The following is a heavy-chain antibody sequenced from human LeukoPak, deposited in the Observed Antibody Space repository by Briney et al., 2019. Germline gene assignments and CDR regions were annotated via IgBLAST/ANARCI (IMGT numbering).Heavy chain of an antibody. CDR2: ISYSGGVQ. CDR1: GFTFNNFG. D-gene: IGHD3-22*01. J-gene: IGHJ4*02. V-gene: IGHV3-30*03. CDR3: ARSPRDSRDWTETLDY. Sequence: PGMSLRLSCAASGFTFNNFGMHWVRQAPGKGLEWVSVISYSGGVQFYADSVKGRFTISRDDSKNAVYLQMNSLRVEDTAIYYCARSPRDSRDWTETLDYWGQGALVTVSP.